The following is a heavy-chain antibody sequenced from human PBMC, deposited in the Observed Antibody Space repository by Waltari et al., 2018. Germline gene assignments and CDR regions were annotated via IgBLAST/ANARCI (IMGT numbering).Heavy chain of an antibody. Sequence: QVQLQESGPGLVKPSETLSLTCTVSGGSTSTYYWSGVRQSPGKGLEWIGSIHYSGSSVYNPSLRSRVAISLDTPNNQFSLRLRSVTAADAAIYYCARADTSTSYFYYYMDVWGKGTTVTVSS. CDR2: IHYSGSS. CDR3: ARADTSTSYFYYYMDV. J-gene: IGHJ6*03. D-gene: IGHD1-26*01. CDR1: GGSTSTYY. V-gene: IGHV4-59*01.